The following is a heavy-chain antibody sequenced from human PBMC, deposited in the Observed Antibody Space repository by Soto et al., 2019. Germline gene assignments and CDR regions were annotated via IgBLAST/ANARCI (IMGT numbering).Heavy chain of an antibody. D-gene: IGHD3-16*01. CDR2: ISYSGTT. V-gene: IGHV4-30-4*01. J-gene: IGHJ5*02. CDR3: ALTDLGENWFDL. CDR1: GASVSSGIYS. Sequence: QVQLQESGPGLVKPSQTLSLTCTVSGASVSSGIYSWSWIRQPPGKGLEWIGYISYSGTTHYTPSFKSRVTISIDTSKNQFSLKLSSVTAADTAVYYCALTDLGENWFDLWGQGTLVTVSS.